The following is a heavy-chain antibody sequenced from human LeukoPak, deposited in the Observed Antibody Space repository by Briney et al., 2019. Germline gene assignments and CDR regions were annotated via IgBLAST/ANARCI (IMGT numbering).Heavy chain of an antibody. D-gene: IGHD6-13*01. CDR2: ISSSSSYI. CDR1: GFTFSSYS. J-gene: IGHJ5*01. CDR3: ARDGGRSSSWFDY. Sequence: GSLRLSCAASGFTFSSYSMNWVRQAPGKGLEWVSSISSSSSYIYYADSVKGRFTISRDNAKNSLYLQMNSLRAEDTAVYYCARDGGRSSSWFDYWGQGTLVTVSS. V-gene: IGHV3-21*01.